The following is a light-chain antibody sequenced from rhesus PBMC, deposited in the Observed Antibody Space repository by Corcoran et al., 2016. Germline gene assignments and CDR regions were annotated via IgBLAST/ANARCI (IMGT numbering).Light chain of an antibody. CDR2: EVI. CDR1: SSDIGGSNR. V-gene: IGLV2-13*03. CDR3: SSYATGNTFI. J-gene: IGLJ1*01. Sequence: QAAPTQSPSVSGSPGQSVTTSCTGTSSDIGGSNRVSWFQHHPGKAPTVMIYEVIKRPSGVSDRFSGSKSGNTASLTISGLQAEDEADYYCSSYATGNTFIFGSGTRLTVL.